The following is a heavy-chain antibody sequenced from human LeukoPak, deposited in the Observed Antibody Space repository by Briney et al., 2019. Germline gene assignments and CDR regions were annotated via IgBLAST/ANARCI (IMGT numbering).Heavy chain of an antibody. CDR2: ISVYSDDT. V-gene: IGHV1-18*01. CDR1: GYTFTNYA. Sequence: ASVKVSCKASGYTFTNYAISWVRQAPGQGLEWMGWISVYSDDTKSAQNFRGRITMTTDTSTSTAYMELRSLRSDDTAVYYCAREGDSSGYFFRPDYWGQGTLVTVSS. J-gene: IGHJ4*02. D-gene: IGHD3-22*01. CDR3: AREGDSSGYFFRPDY.